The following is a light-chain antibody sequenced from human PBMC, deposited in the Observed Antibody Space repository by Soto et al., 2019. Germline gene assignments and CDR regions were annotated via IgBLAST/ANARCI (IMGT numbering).Light chain of an antibody. Sequence: QSALTQPASVSGSPGQSISISCTGSSSDVGAYNYVAWYQQKPGKAPKLLIYEVDNRPSGISHRFSGSKSGNTASLTISGLQTEEEADYYCSSYTVINAAVFGGGTKVTVL. J-gene: IGLJ3*02. CDR2: EVD. V-gene: IGLV2-14*01. CDR1: SSDVGAYNY. CDR3: SSYTVINAAV.